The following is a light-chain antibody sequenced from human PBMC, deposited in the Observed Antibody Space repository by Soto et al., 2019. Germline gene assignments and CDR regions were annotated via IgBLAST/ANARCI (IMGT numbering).Light chain of an antibody. CDR2: GAP. CDR3: QQYNSYWT. CDR1: QSITSW. J-gene: IGKJ1*01. V-gene: IGKV1-5*01. Sequence: IQLTPSPSTLSASVGDRVTITCRASQSITSWLDWYQQKPGKAPKLLIYGAPSVERRVLSRFSGGGSGTEVTLTISSLQPDDFATCYCQQYNSYWTFGQGT.